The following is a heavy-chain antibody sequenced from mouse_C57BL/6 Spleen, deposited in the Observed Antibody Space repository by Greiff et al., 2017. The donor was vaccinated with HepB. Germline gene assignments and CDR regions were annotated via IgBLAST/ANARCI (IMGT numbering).Heavy chain of an antibody. J-gene: IGHJ3*01. CDR1: GFTFSSYT. V-gene: IGHV5-9*01. Sequence: EVQLQESGGGLVKPGGSLKLSCAASGFTFSSYTMSWVRQTPEKRLEWVATISGGGGNTYYPDSVKGRFTISRDNAKNTLYLRMSSLRSEDTALYYCARRDYYGSSPWFAYWGQGTLVTVSA. CDR2: ISGGGGNT. CDR3: ARRDYYGSSPWFAY. D-gene: IGHD1-1*01.